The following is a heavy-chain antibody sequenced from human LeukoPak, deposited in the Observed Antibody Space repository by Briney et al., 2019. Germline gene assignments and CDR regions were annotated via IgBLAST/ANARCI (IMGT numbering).Heavy chain of an antibody. J-gene: IGHJ4*02. CDR1: GFTFSSYE. CDR3: ARVPGEMGATLAYLDY. Sequence: GGSLRLSCAASGFTFSSYELNWVRQAPGKGLEWVSSISGSSNYIFYADSVRGRFTISRDNAKNSLFLQMNSLRAEDTAVYYCARVPGEMGATLAYLDYWGQGTLVIVSS. D-gene: IGHD1-26*01. V-gene: IGHV3-21*01. CDR2: ISGSSNYI.